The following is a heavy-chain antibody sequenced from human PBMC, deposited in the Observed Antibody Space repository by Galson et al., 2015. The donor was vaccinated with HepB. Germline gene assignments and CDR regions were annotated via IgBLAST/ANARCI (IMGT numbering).Heavy chain of an antibody. CDR3: ARDTGVPAAIDYYYMDV. CDR1: GYTFTGYY. Sequence: SVKVSCKASGYTFTGYYMHWVRQAPGQGLEWMGWINPNSGGTNYAQKFQGRVTMTRDTSISTAYMELSRLRSDDTAVYYCARDTGVPAAIDYYYMDVWGKGTTVTVSS. D-gene: IGHD2-2*02. CDR2: INPNSGGT. V-gene: IGHV1-2*02. J-gene: IGHJ6*03.